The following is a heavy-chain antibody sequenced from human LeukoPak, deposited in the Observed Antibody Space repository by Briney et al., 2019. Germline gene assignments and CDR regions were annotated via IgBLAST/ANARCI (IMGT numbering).Heavy chain of an antibody. V-gene: IGHV4-30-2*03. CDR2: IYYSGST. Sequence: PSQTLSLTCAVSGGSISSGGYSWSWIRQPPGKGLEWIGTIYYSGSTYYNPSLKSRVTISVDTSKNEFSLKLNSVTAADTAIYYCARDSSGYSRFDYWGQGALVTVSS. CDR3: ARDSSGYSRFDY. D-gene: IGHD3-22*01. CDR1: GGSISSGGYS. J-gene: IGHJ4*02.